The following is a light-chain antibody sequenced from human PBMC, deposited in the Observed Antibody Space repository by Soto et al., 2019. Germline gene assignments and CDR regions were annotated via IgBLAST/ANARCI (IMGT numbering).Light chain of an antibody. Sequence: EIVLTQSPGTLSLSPGERATLSCRASQSVSSSYLAWYQQKPGQAPRLLIYDTSSRATSIPDRFSGSGSGTDFTLTISRLEPEDFAVYYCQQYGSSPPITFGPGTKVDIK. V-gene: IGKV3-20*01. CDR1: QSVSSSY. CDR2: DTS. CDR3: QQYGSSPPIT. J-gene: IGKJ3*01.